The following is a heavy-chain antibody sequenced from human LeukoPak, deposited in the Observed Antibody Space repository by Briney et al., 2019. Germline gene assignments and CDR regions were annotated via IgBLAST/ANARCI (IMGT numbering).Heavy chain of an antibody. CDR1: GFTFSSYS. J-gene: IGHJ4*02. Sequence: PGGSLRPSCAASGFTFSSYSMSWVRQAPGKGLEWVSSISSSSSYIYYADSVKGRFTISRDNAKNSLYLQMNSLRAEDTAVYYCARQLGGSSGYYFDYWGQGTLVTVSS. V-gene: IGHV3-21*01. CDR2: ISSSSSYI. D-gene: IGHD3-22*01. CDR3: ARQLGGSSGYYFDY.